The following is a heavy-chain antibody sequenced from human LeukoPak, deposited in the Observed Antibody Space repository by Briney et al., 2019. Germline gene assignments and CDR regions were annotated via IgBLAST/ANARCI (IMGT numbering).Heavy chain of an antibody. CDR3: ASFYLYSGYVGY. D-gene: IGHD5-12*01. J-gene: IGHJ4*02. Sequence: SETLSLTCAVYGGSFSGYYWSWIRQPPGKGLEWIGEINHSGSTNYNPSLKSRVTISVDTSKNQFSLKLSSVTAADTAVYYCASFYLYSGYVGYWGQGTLVTVSS. CDR1: GGSFSGYY. CDR2: INHSGST. V-gene: IGHV4-34*01.